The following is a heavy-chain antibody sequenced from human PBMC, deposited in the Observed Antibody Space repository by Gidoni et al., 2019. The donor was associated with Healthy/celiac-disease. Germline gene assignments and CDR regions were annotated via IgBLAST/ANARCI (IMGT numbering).Heavy chain of an antibody. V-gene: IGHV3-64D*06. D-gene: IGHD1-1*01. J-gene: IGHJ3*02. CDR2: ISSTGGST. CDR1: GFTFSSYA. CDR3: VKDRTRNDGASTFDI. Sequence: EVQLVESGGGLVQPGGSLRLSCSASGFTFSSYAMHWVRQAPGKGLEYVSAISSTGGSTYYADSVKGRFTISRDNSKNTLYLQMSSLRAEDTAVYYCVKDRTRNDGASTFDIWGQGTMVTVSS.